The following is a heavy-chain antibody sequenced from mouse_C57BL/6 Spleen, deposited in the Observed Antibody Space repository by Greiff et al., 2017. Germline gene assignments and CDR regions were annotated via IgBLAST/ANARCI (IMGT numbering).Heavy chain of an antibody. CDR2: IYPSDSET. D-gene: IGHD1-1*01. CDR1: GYTFTSYW. CDR3: ARGGYYYGSRKDFDY. V-gene: IGHV1-61*01. Sequence: VKLLQPGAELVRPGSSVKLSCKASGYTFTSYWMDWVKQRPGQGLEWIGNIYPSDSETHYNQKFKDKATLTVDKSSSTAYMQLSSLTSEDSAVYYCARGGYYYGSRKDFDYWGQGTTLTVSS. J-gene: IGHJ2*01.